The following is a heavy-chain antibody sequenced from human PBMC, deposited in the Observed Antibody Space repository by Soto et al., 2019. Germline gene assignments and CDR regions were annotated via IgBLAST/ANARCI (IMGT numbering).Heavy chain of an antibody. D-gene: IGHD3-3*01. CDR3: AHRVLRTVFGLVTTTAIYVDC. J-gene: IGHJ1*01. Sequence: QITLNESGPTVVRPTETLTLTCRFSGFSLTTSGVGVGWIRQSPGKAPEWLALIYWDDDKRYSASLKSRLTIPKDTSKNQVVLTVSDLYPTDTATYYCAHRVLRTVFGLVTTTAIYVDCWGQGDPVAVSS. V-gene: IGHV2-5*02. CDR2: IYWDDDK. CDR1: GFSLTTSGVG.